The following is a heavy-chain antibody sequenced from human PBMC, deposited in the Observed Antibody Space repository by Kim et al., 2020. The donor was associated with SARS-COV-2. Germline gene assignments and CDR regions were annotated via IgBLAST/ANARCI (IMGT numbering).Heavy chain of an antibody. CDR1: GFTFSSYG. Sequence: GGSLRLSCAASGFTFSSYGMHWVRQAPGKGLEWVAVISYDGSNKYYADSVKGRFTISRDNSKNTLYLQMNSLRAEDTAVYYCARETYYYGSGSYFRFDPWGQGTLVTVSS. V-gene: IGHV3-33*05. CDR3: ARETYYYGSGSYFRFDP. D-gene: IGHD3-10*01. J-gene: IGHJ5*02. CDR2: ISYDGSNK.